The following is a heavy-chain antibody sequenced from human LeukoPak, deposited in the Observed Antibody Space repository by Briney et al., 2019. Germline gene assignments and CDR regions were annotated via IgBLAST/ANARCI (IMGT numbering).Heavy chain of an antibody. CDR3: ARVTFGVLTISYWYFDL. Sequence: SQTLSLTCTVSGGSISSGDYYWSWIRQPPGKGLEWIGYIYYSGSTHYNPSLKSRVTISVDTSKNQFSLKLSSVTAADTAVYYCARVTFGVLTISYWYFDLWGRGTLVTVSS. CDR2: IYYSGST. V-gene: IGHV4-30-4*01. D-gene: IGHD3-3*01. J-gene: IGHJ2*01. CDR1: GGSISSGDYY.